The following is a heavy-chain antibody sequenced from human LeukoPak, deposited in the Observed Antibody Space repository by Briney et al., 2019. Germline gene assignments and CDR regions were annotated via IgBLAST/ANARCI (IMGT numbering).Heavy chain of an antibody. CDR3: ARSRSGYSYDHAAFEI. CDR1: GGSISTYY. Sequence: PSETLSLTCTVSGGSISTYYWSWIRQPPGKGLEWIAYIDYRGSTTYNPSLRSRVTISVDTSRNQFSLKLYSVTAADTAVYYCARSRSGYSYDHAAFEIWGQGTMVTVSS. J-gene: IGHJ3*02. CDR2: IDYRGST. V-gene: IGHV4-59*01. D-gene: IGHD5-18*01.